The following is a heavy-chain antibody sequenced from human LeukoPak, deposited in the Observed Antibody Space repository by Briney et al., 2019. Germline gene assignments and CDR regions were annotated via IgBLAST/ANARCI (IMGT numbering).Heavy chain of an antibody. CDR2: VYPSGTT. Sequence: PSETLSLTCTVSGDSISTYFWSWIRQPAGKGLEWIGRVYPSGTTKYNFSLKSRVTMSVDTSENHFSLKLISVTAADTAVYYCARGSLQYCSSTSCYLGDPYYFDYWGQGTLITVSS. CDR3: ARGSLQYCSSTSCYLGDPYYFDY. V-gene: IGHV4-4*07. J-gene: IGHJ4*02. CDR1: GDSISTYF. D-gene: IGHD2-2*01.